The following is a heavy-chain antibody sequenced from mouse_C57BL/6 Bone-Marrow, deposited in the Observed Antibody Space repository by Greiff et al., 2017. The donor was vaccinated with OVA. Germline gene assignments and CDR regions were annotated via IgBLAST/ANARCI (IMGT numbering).Heavy chain of an antibody. CDR1: GYTFTSYW. V-gene: IGHV1-72*01. J-gene: IGHJ1*03. CDR3: ARWEVDWYSDV. CDR2: LDPNSGGT. Sequence: QVQLQQPGAELVKPGASVKLSCKASGYTFTSYWMHWVKQRPGRGLEWIGRLDPNSGGTTYHEKFKSKATLTGDKPSSTAYRQLGSLTSEDAAVTDCARWEVDWYSDVWGTGTTVTVSS. D-gene: IGHD4-1*01.